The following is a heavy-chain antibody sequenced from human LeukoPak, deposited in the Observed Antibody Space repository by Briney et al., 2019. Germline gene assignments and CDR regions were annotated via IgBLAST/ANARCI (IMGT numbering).Heavy chain of an antibody. CDR2: INHSGST. Sequence: SETLSLTCAVYGGSFSGYYWSWIRQPPGKGLEWIGEINHSGSTNYNPSLKSRVTISVDTSKNQFSLKLSSVTAADTAVYYCARGTRYSGSWFEIYYYYMDVWGKGTTVTVSS. V-gene: IGHV4-34*01. CDR1: GGSFSGYY. CDR3: ARGTRYSGSWFEIYYYYMDV. J-gene: IGHJ6*03. D-gene: IGHD6-13*01.